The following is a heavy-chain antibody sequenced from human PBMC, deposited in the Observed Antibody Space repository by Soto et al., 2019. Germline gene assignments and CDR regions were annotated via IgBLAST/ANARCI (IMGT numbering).Heavy chain of an antibody. D-gene: IGHD5-12*01. CDR3: ARDPGYSNYDFDY. V-gene: IGHV3-33*01. CDR1: GFTCSSHA. CDR2: IWYDGSKK. J-gene: IGHJ4*02. Sequence: GGALRLSCVASGFTCSSHAMHWVRQAPGKGLEWVAVIWYDGSKKYYADSVKGRFTVARDDSKNTLYLQMNSLRVEDTAVYYCARDPGYSNYDFDYWGQGP.